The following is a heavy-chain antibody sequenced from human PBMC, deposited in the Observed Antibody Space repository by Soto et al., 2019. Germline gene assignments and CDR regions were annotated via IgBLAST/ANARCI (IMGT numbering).Heavy chain of an antibody. J-gene: IGHJ4*02. CDR3: ARGITMVRGPWLFDY. CDR2: IYYSGST. Sequence: PSETLSLTCTFSGGAIISYYWSWIRQPPGKGLEWIGYIYYSGSTNYNPSLKSRVTISVDTSKNQFSLKLSSVTAADTAVYYCARGITMVRGPWLFDYWGQGTLVTVSS. V-gene: IGHV4-59*01. CDR1: GGAIISYY. D-gene: IGHD3-10*01.